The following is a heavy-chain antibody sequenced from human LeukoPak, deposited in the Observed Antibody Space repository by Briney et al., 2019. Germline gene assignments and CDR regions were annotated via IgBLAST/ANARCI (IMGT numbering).Heavy chain of an antibody. D-gene: IGHD6-6*01. CDR1: GGSISSGDYY. CDR2: IYYSGST. J-gene: IGHJ3*02. V-gene: IGHV4-30-4*08. CDR3: ARDRGSSSELDI. Sequence: PSQTLSLTCTVSGGSISSGDYYWSWIRQPPGKGLEWIGYIYYSGSTYYNPSLKSRVTISVDTSKNQFSLKLSSVTAADTAVYYCARDRGSSSELDIWGQGTMVTVSS.